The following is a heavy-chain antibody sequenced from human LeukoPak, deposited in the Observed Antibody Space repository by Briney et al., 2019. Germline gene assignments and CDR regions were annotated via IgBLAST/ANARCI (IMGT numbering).Heavy chain of an antibody. J-gene: IGHJ4*02. V-gene: IGHV3-7*03. CDR2: IKQDGSEK. D-gene: IGHD3-22*01. CDR3: ARDEVGDYYDSSGPPEY. Sequence: GGSLRLSCAASGFTFSSYWMSWVRQAPGKGLEWVANIKQDGSEKYYVDSVKGRFTISRDNAKNSLYLQMNSLRAEDTAVYYCARDEVGDYYDSSGPPEYWGQGTLVTVSS. CDR1: GFTFSSYW.